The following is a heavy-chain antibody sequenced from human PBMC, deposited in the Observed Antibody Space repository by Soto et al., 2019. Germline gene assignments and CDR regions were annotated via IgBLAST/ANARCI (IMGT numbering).Heavy chain of an antibody. J-gene: IGHJ4*02. D-gene: IGHD1-26*01. CDR2: ISSSSSYI. CDR3: ARFEVGAPS. Sequence: GGSLRLSCAASGFSFSRYAMHWVRQAPGKGLEWVSSISSSSSYIYYADSVKGRFTISRDNAKNSLYLQMNSLRAEDTAVYYCARFEVGAPSWGQGTLVTVSS. V-gene: IGHV3-21*01. CDR1: GFSFSRYA.